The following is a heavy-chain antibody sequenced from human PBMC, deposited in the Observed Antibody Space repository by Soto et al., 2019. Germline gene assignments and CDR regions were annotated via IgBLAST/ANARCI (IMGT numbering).Heavy chain of an antibody. CDR2: IYHSAST. Sequence: QLQLQESGSGLVKPSQTLSLTCAVSGGSISSGGYSWSWIRQPPGKGLEWIGYIYHSASTYYNPSLKSRITISLDRSMKQFSLKLSSVTAAETAVYYCARGLTTVTTLDYWGQGTLVTVSS. V-gene: IGHV4-30-2*01. CDR1: GGSISSGGYS. J-gene: IGHJ4*02. CDR3: ARGLTTVTTLDY. D-gene: IGHD4-17*01.